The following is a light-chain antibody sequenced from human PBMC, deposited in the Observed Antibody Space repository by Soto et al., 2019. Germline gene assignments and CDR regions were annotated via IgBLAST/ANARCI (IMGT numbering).Light chain of an antibody. Sequence: QSALTQPASVSGSPGQSITISCTGTSSDVGGYNYVSWYQQHPGKAPKLMIYAVSNRPSGVSNRFSGSKSGNTASLTISGLQAEDEADYYCSSYTSSSTLGVVFGGGTKLTVL. J-gene: IGLJ2*01. CDR2: AVS. CDR1: SSDVGGYNY. V-gene: IGLV2-14*01. CDR3: SSYTSSSTLGVV.